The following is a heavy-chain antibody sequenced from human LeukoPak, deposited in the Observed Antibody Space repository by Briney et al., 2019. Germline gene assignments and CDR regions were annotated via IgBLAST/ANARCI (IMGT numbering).Heavy chain of an antibody. CDR1: SGSISSSPYY. CDR2: IYHSGRT. D-gene: IGHD6-13*01. CDR3: VSSSWAFDF. J-gene: IGHJ4*02. V-gene: IGHV4-39*01. Sequence: SETLSLTYIVSSGSISSSPYYWGWVRQPPGKGLEWIGSIYHSGRTYYNPSLKSRVTISVDTSKNQFSLRVTSVTAADTAVYYCVSSSWAFDFWGQGTLVSVSS.